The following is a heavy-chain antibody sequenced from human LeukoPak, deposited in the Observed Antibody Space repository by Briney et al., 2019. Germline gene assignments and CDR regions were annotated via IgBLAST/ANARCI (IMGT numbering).Heavy chain of an antibody. CDR2: IQNDGNNK. J-gene: IGHJ4*02. D-gene: IGHD6-6*01. V-gene: IGHV3-30*02. CDR3: ARDWGTSSLYLVN. Sequence: GESLRLSCAASGFTFSSNGMHWVRQAPGKGLEWVAFIQNDGNNKKYADSVKGRFTISRDNSKNTLYLQMNSLRAEDTAVYYCARDWGTSSLYLVNWGQRTLVTVSS. CDR1: GFTFSSNG.